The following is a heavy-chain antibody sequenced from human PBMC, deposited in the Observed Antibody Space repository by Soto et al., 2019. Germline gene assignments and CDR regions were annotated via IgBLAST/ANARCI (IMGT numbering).Heavy chain of an antibody. CDR3: ARMGDIVVVPAAQYYYYYGMDV. CDR2: IIPIFGTA. V-gene: IGHV1-69*13. Sequence: SVKVSCKASGGTFSSYAISWVRQAPGQGLEWMGGIIPIFGTANYAQKFQGRVTITADESTSTAYMELSSLRSEDTAVHYCARMGDIVVVPAAQYYYYYGMDVWGQGTTVTVSS. D-gene: IGHD2-2*01. J-gene: IGHJ6*02. CDR1: GGTFSSYA.